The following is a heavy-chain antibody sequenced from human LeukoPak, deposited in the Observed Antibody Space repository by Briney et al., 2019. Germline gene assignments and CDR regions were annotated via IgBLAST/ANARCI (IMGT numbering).Heavy chain of an antibody. Sequence: GGSLRLSCAASGFTFSSYSMNWVRQAPGQGLEWVSSISRSSSYIYYAHSVKGRFTISRDNATNSLYLQMNSLRAEDTAVYYCFFFEWKTAYDIPSGMDVWGKGTMVTVSS. CDR2: ISRSSSYI. V-gene: IGHV3-21*01. J-gene: IGHJ6*04. D-gene: IGHD3-3*01. CDR1: GFTFSSYS. CDR3: FFFEWKTAYDIPSGMDV.